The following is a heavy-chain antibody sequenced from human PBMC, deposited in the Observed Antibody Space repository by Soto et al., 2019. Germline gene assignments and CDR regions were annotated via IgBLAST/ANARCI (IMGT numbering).Heavy chain of an antibody. V-gene: IGHV3-23*01. J-gene: IGHJ6*02. CDR1: GFTFSSYA. D-gene: IGHD3-3*01. CDR2: ITSGGNT. Sequence: EVHLLESGGGLVQPGGSLRLSCAASGFTFSSYAMTWVRQAPGKGLAWVSTITSGGNTYYEDSVKGRFTISRDNSKNTLYLQMNSLRAEDTAVYYCAVDVWTSSHLYGLGDWGQGTRVTVSS. CDR3: AVDVWTSSHLYGLGD.